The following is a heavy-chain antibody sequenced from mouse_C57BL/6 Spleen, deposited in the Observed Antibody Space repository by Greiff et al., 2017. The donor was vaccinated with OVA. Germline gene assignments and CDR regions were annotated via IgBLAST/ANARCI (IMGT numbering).Heavy chain of an antibody. J-gene: IGHJ4*01. CDR1: GFTFSSYG. CDR3: ARHDYDGNYYAMDY. Sequence: EVQVVESGGDLVKPGGSLKLSCAASGFTFSSYGMSWVRQTPDKRLEWVATISSGGSYTYYPDSVKGRFTISRDNAKNTLYLQMSSLKSEDTAMYYCARHDYDGNYYAMDYWGQGTSVTVSS. D-gene: IGHD2-4*01. CDR2: ISSGGSYT. V-gene: IGHV5-6*01.